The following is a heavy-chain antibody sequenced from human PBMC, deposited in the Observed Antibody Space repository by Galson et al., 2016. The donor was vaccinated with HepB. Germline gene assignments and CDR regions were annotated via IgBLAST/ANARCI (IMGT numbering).Heavy chain of an antibody. CDR1: GYSFTNYW. J-gene: IGHJ4*02. CDR2: IYPGDSDL. V-gene: IGHV5-51*01. Sequence: QSGAEVKKPGESLRISCKASGYSFTNYWIGWVPQMPGEGLEWMGIIYPGDSDLRYNSSFQGQGTISADKSLTPAYLQWGSLKASDSALYFCARRDRDCSGGTCFSRNFDYWGQGTLVSVSS. D-gene: IGHD2-15*01. CDR3: ARRDRDCSGGTCFSRNFDY.